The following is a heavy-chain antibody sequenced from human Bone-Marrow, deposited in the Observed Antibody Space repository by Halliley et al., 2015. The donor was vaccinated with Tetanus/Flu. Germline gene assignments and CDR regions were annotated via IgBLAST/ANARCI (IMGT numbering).Heavy chain of an antibody. D-gene: IGHD5-18*01. CDR1: GFTFSTYG. J-gene: IGHJ4*02. CDR2: ISYDGSNK. Sequence: AASGFTFSTYGIHWVRQAPGKGLEWVAVISYDGSNKYYVDSVKGRFTISRDNSKNTVYLQMNSLRPEDTAVYYCAKDSGHTAMADTYLDHWGQGTLVTVSS. CDR3: AKDSGHTAMADTYLDH. V-gene: IGHV3-30*18.